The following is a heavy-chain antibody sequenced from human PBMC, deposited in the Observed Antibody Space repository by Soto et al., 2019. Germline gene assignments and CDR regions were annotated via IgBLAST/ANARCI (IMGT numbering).Heavy chain of an antibody. V-gene: IGHV3-7*02. CDR1: GFTFSNYW. J-gene: IGHJ6*02. D-gene: IGHD3-16*01. Sequence: EVQLVESGGGLVQPGGSLRLCCAASGFTFSNYWMSWVRQAPGKGLEWLANVNLDGNEKYYVDSVKGRFTISRDNAVDSLYLQMNSRRAEATAVYYCAVSISARGDMAVWGQGTTVTVSS. CDR3: AVSISARGDMAV. CDR2: VNLDGNEK.